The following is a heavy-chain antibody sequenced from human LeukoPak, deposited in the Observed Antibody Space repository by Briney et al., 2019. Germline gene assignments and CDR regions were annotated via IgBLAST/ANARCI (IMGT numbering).Heavy chain of an antibody. J-gene: IGHJ5*02. CDR2: ISYDGSNK. V-gene: IGHV3-30-3*01. CDR3: AKEAEDVVVPAATNWFDP. CDR1: GFTFSSYA. D-gene: IGHD2-2*01. Sequence: GGSLRLSCAASGFTFSSYAMHWVRQAPGKGLEWVAVISYDGSNKYYADSVKGRFTISRDNSKNTLYLQMNSLRAEDTAVYYCAKEAEDVVVPAATNWFDPWGQGTLVTVSS.